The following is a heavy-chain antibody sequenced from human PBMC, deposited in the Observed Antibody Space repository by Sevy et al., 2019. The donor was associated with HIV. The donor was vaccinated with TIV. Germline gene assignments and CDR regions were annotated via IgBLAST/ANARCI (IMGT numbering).Heavy chain of an antibody. CDR3: ATHASIAAAGRVFDY. D-gene: IGHD6-13*01. J-gene: IGHJ4*02. CDR2: TRNNADSYTT. CDR1: GFTFSDHY. V-gene: IGHV3-72*01. Sequence: GGSLRLSCAASGFTFSDHYMEWVRQAPGKGLEWVGRTRNNADSYTTEYAASVKGRFTISRDDSKNSLYLQMNSLKTEETAEYYCATHASIAAAGRVFDYWGQGSVVTVSS.